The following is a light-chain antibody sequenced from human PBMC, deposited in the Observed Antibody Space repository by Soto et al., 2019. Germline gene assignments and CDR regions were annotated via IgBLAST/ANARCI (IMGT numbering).Light chain of an antibody. V-gene: IGLV2-14*01. CDR1: SSDVGGYIY. CDR3: SSYSRSSFYV. CDR2: EVS. Sequence: QSVLTQPASVSGSPGQSITISCTGTSSDVGGYIYVSWYQQHPGKAPKLMIYEVSNRPSGVSNRFSGSKSGNTASLTISGLQAEDEADYYCSSYSRSSFYVFGTGTQVTVL. J-gene: IGLJ1*01.